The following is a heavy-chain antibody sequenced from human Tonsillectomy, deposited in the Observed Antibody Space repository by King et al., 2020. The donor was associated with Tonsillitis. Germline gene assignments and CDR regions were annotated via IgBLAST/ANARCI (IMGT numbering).Heavy chain of an antibody. CDR1: GYSFTSYC. Sequence: VQLVESGAEVKKPGESLKISCKGSGYSFTSYCIGWVRQMPGKGLEWMVIISPGDSDTSYSPSLQGQVTISADKSISTAYLQWSSLKASDTAMYYCARPGYSYGRHFDYWGQGTLVTVSS. D-gene: IGHD5-18*01. CDR2: ISPGDSDT. V-gene: IGHV5-51*03. J-gene: IGHJ4*02. CDR3: ARPGYSYGRHFDY.